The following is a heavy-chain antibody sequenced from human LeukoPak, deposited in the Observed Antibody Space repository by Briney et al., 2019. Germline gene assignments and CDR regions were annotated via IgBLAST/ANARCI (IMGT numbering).Heavy chain of an antibody. CDR3: GKHDSDYDGK. Sequence: PGGSLRLSCAASGFTSSTSSMNWVRQAPGKGLEWISYIRGSSTTIYYVDSVKGRFTISRDNSRNTLYPQMNSLRVEDTAVYYCGKHDSDYDGKWGQGSLVTVSS. V-gene: IGHV3-48*01. J-gene: IGHJ4*02. CDR2: IRGSSTTI. D-gene: IGHD5-12*01. CDR1: GFTSSTSS.